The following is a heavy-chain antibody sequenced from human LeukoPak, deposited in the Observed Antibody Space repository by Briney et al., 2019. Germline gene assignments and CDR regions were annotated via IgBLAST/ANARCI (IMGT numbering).Heavy chain of an antibody. CDR1: GFTFSNYW. J-gene: IGHJ5*02. CDR3: AREISSWYRTEGRFDP. Sequence: GGSLRLSCAASGFTFSNYWMSWVRQAPGKGLEWVANIKQDGSEKYYVDSVNGRFTTSRDNAKNSLYLQMNSLRAEDTAVYYCAREISSWYRTEGRFDPWGQGTLVTVSS. CDR2: IKQDGSEK. V-gene: IGHV3-7*01. D-gene: IGHD6-13*01.